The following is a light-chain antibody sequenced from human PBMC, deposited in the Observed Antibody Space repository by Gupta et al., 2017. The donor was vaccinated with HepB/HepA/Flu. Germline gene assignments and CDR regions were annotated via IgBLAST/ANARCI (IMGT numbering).Light chain of an antibody. J-gene: IGLJ2*01. CDR1: SSDVGGYNY. CDR2: DVN. CDR3: SSYTSSSTIL. V-gene: IGLV2-14*03. Sequence: QSALTQPASVSGSPGQSITISCTGTSSDVGGYNYVSWYQQHPGKAPKLVIYDVNNRPSGVSYRFSGSKSGNTASLTISGLQAEDEAHDYCSSYTSSSTILFGGGTKLTVL.